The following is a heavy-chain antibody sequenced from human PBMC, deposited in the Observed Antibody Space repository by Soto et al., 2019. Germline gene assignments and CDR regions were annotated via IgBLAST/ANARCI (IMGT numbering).Heavy chain of an antibody. J-gene: IGHJ6*02. CDR1: GLTFSNYG. D-gene: IGHD3-16*01. CDR2: ITGSGANT. CDR3: AKGPTSFGMLTNVWEYYYGMDV. V-gene: IGHV3-23*01. Sequence: EVQLLESGGGLVQPGGSLRLSCAASGLTFSNYGMSWVRQVPGKGLEWVSGITGSGANTFYADSVKGRFTISRDNSKGSLYLQMYILRAEDTAVYYCAKGPTSFGMLTNVWEYYYGMDVWGQGTTVTVSS.